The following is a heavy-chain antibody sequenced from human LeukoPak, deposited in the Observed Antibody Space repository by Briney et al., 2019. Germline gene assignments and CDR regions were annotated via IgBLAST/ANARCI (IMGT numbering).Heavy chain of an antibody. CDR1: GFSFSRYG. CDR2: ISASGRSS. V-gene: IGHV3-23*01. Sequence: GGSLRLSCLASGFSFSRYGMSWVRQAPGKGLEWVSDISASGRSSYHADSVKGRLTISRNNPKNTLYVQMNSLRAEDTAVYYCVKRSGSFGLDAFGVLGQGTMVTVSS. D-gene: IGHD1-26*01. J-gene: IGHJ3*01. CDR3: VKRSGSFGLDAFGV.